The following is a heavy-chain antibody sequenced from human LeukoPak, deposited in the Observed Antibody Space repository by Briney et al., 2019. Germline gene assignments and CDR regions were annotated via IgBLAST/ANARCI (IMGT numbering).Heavy chain of an antibody. Sequence: PGGSLRLSCEASGFTFSRYWMHWVRQAPGKGLVWVSRIKSDGKTNYADSVKGRFTISRDNAKNTVSLQMDSLRAEDTGVYYCARAPSEVGGYYPENFRHWGQGTLVTVSS. J-gene: IGHJ1*01. CDR2: IKSDGKT. CDR1: GFTFSRYW. D-gene: IGHD3-22*01. CDR3: ARAPSEVGGYYPENFRH. V-gene: IGHV3-74*01.